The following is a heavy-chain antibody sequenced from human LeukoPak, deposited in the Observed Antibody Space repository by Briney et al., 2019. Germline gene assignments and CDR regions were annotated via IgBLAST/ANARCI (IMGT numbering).Heavy chain of an antibody. V-gene: IGHV1-18*01. CDR3: ARDTYSGYDVPADMDV. J-gene: IGHJ6*03. CDR2: ISAYNGNT. Sequence: GASVRVSCKASGYTFTSYGISWVRQAPGQGLEWMGWISAYNGNTNYAQKLQGRVTMTTDTSTSTAYMELRSLRSDDTAVYYCARDTYSGYDVPADMDVWGKGTTVTISS. CDR1: GYTFTSYG. D-gene: IGHD5-12*01.